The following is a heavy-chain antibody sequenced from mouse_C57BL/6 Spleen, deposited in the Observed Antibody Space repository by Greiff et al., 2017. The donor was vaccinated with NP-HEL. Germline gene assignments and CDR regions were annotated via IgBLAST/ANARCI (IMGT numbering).Heavy chain of an antibody. CDR2: IDPSDSYT. V-gene: IGHV1-69*01. J-gene: IGHJ4*01. CDR3: ERNYGYDNYAMDY. CDR1: GYTFTSYW. D-gene: IGHD2-2*01. Sequence: QVQLQQPGAELVMPGASVKLSCKASGYTFTSYWMHWVKQRPGQGLEWIGEIDPSDSYTNYNQKFKGKSTLTVDKSSSTAYMQLSSLTSEDSAVYYCERNYGYDNYAMDYWGQGTSVTVSS.